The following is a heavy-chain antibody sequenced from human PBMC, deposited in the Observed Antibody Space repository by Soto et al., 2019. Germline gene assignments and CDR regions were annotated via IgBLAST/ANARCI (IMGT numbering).Heavy chain of an antibody. CDR2: INPNSGGT. J-gene: IGHJ6*03. D-gene: IGHD3-3*01. CDR3: ARGSKLRFLEWLSSTPLDYYYYYMDV. CDR1: GYTFTGYY. Sequence: ASVKVSCKASGYTFTGYYMHWVRQAPGQGLEWMGWINPNSGGTNYAQKFQGWVTMTRDTSISTAYMELSRLRSDDTAVYYCARGSKLRFLEWLSSTPLDYYYYYMDVWGKGTTVTVSS. V-gene: IGHV1-2*04.